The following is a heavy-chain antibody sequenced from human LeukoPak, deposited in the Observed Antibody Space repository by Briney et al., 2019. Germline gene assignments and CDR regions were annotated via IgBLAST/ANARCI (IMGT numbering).Heavy chain of an antibody. CDR2: IYISGRT. CDR3: ARDGVAGDWFDP. D-gene: IGHD6-19*01. V-gene: IGHV4-4*07. Sequence: SETLSLTCTVSGDSISTYYWSWIRQPAGKGPEWIGRIYISGRTNYNPSLESRVTLSLDTSKNHFSLKLSSVTAADTAVYYCARDGVAGDWFDPWGQGTLVTVSS. J-gene: IGHJ5*02. CDR1: GDSISTYY.